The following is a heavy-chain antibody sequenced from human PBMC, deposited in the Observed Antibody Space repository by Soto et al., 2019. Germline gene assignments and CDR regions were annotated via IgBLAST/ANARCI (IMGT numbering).Heavy chain of an antibody. CDR2: ISSSDNII. D-gene: IGHD3-22*01. CDR1: GFTFSDYY. CDR3: ARDLGYYDSSGYFDY. Sequence: SGGSLRLSCAASGFTFSDYYMSWIRLAPGKGLEWVSYISSSDNIIYYAESVKGRFTISRDNAKNSLYLQMNSLRAEDTAVYYCARDLGYYDSSGYFDYWGQGTLVTVSS. V-gene: IGHV3-11*01. J-gene: IGHJ4*02.